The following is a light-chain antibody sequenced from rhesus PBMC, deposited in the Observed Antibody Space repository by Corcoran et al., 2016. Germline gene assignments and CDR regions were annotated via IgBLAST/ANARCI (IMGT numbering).Light chain of an antibody. V-gene: IGKV2-65*01. J-gene: IGKJ2*01. CDR1: QSLVHSNGKPY. CDR3: GQGTNVPYS. CDR2: EVS. Sequence: DVVMTQSPLSLPITPGQPASISCRSSQSLVHSNGKPYLSWYQQKPGQPPRRLIYEVSNRDSGVPDRFSGSGAGTDFTLKISRVEAEDVGVYYCGQGTNVPYSFGQGTKVEIK.